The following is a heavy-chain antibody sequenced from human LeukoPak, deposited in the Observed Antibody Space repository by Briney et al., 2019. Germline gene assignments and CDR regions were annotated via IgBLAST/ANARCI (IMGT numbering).Heavy chain of an antibody. Sequence: SVKVSCKASGGTFSSYAISWVRQAPGQGLEWMGRIIPIFGTANYAQKFQDRVTITTDESTSTAYMELSSLRSEDTAVYYCARDGKRLKLDYWGQGTLVTVSS. CDR2: IIPIFGTA. CDR1: GGTFSSYA. J-gene: IGHJ4*02. V-gene: IGHV1-69*05. CDR3: ARDGKRLKLDY. D-gene: IGHD4-23*01.